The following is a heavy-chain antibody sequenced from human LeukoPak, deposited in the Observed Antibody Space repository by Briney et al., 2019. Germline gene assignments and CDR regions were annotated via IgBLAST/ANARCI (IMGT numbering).Heavy chain of an antibody. V-gene: IGHV1-2*02. CDR2: IDPNSGGT. CDR3: ARQEGIAAAGYRFDP. Sequence: ASVKVSCKASGYTFTGYYMHWVRQAPGQGLEWMGWIDPNSGGTNYAQKFQGRVTMTRDTSFSTAYMELSRLRSDDTAVYYCARQEGIAAAGYRFDPWAREPWSPSPQ. D-gene: IGHD6-13*01. CDR1: GYTFTGYY. J-gene: IGHJ5*02.